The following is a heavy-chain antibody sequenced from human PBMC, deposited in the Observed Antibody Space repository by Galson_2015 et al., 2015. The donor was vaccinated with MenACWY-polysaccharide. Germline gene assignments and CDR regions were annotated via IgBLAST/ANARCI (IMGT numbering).Heavy chain of an antibody. CDR3: AKGRSAGLDSFDY. D-gene: IGHD2-15*01. J-gene: IGHJ4*02. CDR1: GFTFITYA. CDR2: ISSSGGRT. Sequence: SLRLSCAASGFTFITYAMSWVRQAPGKGLEWVSLISSSGGRTYYADSVKGRFTISRENSKDTLYLQMNSLRAEDTAVYYCAKGRSAGLDSFDYWGQGTLVTVSS. V-gene: IGHV3-23*01.